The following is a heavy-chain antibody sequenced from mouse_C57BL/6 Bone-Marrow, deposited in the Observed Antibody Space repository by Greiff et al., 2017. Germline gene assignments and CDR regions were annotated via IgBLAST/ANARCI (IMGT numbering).Heavy chain of an antibody. CDR2: IDPANGNT. D-gene: IGHD1-2*01. CDR1: GFTITNTY. CDR3: ADGITTAFDV. V-gene: IGHV14-3*01. Sequence: VQLQQSVAELVRPGASVKLSCTASGFTITNTYMHWVKQRPEQGLAWIGRIDPANGNTKYAPQFQGKAPITADTSSNTAYLQLSSLTSEDTAIYYCADGITTAFDVWGTGTTVTVSA. J-gene: IGHJ1*03.